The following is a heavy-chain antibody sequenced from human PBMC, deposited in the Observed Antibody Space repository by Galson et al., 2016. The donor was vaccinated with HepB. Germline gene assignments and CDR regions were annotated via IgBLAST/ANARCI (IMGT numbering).Heavy chain of an antibody. Sequence: SVKVSCKASGYTFATHGISWVRQAPGEGLEWMGWVRVFDGHTDSAQKFQDRVSFTADTSTNTAYMELRRLTYDDTAVYFCAREQSSSWSPFDYWGQGTLVAVSS. V-gene: IGHV1-18*01. CDR1: GYTFATHG. D-gene: IGHD6-13*01. J-gene: IGHJ4*02. CDR3: AREQSSSWSPFDY. CDR2: VRVFDGHT.